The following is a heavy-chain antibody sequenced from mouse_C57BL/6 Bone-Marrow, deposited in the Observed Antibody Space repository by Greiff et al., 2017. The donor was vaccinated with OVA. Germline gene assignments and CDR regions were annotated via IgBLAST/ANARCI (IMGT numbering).Heavy chain of an antibody. V-gene: IGHV1-39*01. CDR3: AEGLSHWYFDV. D-gene: IGHD3-1*01. Sequence: EVQRVESGPELVKPGASVKISCKASGYSFTDYNMNWVKQSNGKSLEWIGVINPNYGTTSYNQKFKDKATLTVDKSSSTAYMQLSSLTSEDSAVYYCAEGLSHWYFDVWGTGTTVTVSS. CDR2: INPNYGTT. J-gene: IGHJ1*03. CDR1: GYSFTDYN.